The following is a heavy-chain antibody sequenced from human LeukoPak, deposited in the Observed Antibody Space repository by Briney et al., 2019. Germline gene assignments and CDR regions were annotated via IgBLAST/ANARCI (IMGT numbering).Heavy chain of an antibody. V-gene: IGHV3-15*01. J-gene: IGHJ3*02. D-gene: IGHD3-22*01. CDR1: GFSFPYG. CDR2: IKSKTDGGTT. CDR3: TTGGFLHYDSSGYARHVDAFDI. Sequence: GGSLRLSCEASGFSFPYGMSWVRQAPGKGLEWVGRIKSKTDGGTTDYAAPVKGRFTISRDDSKNTLYLQMNSLKTEDTAVYYCTTGGFLHYDSSGYARHVDAFDIWGQGTMVTVSS.